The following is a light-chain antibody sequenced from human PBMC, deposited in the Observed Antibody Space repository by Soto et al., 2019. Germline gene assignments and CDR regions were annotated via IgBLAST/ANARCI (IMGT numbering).Light chain of an antibody. CDR2: WAS. Sequence: DIVMTQSPDSLAVSLGERATIDCKSSQSVLYNSNNKNYLAWYQRKPGQPPKLLVYWASTRESGVPDRFSGSGSGTDFTLNISSLQAEDVAVYYCQQYYSIPWTFGQGTKVEIK. V-gene: IGKV4-1*01. J-gene: IGKJ1*01. CDR1: QSVLYNSNNKNY. CDR3: QQYYSIPWT.